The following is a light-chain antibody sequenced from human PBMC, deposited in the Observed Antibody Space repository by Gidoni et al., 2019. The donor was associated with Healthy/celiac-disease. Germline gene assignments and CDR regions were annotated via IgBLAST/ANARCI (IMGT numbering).Light chain of an antibody. Sequence: DIQMTQSPSSLSASVGDRVTITCRASQSISSYLNWYQQKPGKASKLLIYAASSLPSGVPSRFSGSGSGTDFTLTISSLQPEDFATYYCQQSYSTLSFGGGTKVEIK. CDR2: AAS. CDR1: QSISSY. CDR3: QQSYSTLS. V-gene: IGKV1-39*01. J-gene: IGKJ4*01.